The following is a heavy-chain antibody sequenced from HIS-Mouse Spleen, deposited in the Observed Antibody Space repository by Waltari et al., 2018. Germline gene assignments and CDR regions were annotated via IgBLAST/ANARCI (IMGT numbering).Heavy chain of an antibody. V-gene: IGHV3-33*06. Sequence: QVQLVESGGGVVQPGRSLRLSCAASGFTFSSYGMHWVRQAPGKGREWGAVIWYDGSNKDYADSVKGRFTISRDNSKNTLYLQMNSLRAEDTAVYYCAKGGLMVYAIGDYWGQGTLVTVSS. CDR2: IWYDGSNK. D-gene: IGHD2-8*01. J-gene: IGHJ4*02. CDR3: AKGGLMVYAIGDY. CDR1: GFTFSSYG.